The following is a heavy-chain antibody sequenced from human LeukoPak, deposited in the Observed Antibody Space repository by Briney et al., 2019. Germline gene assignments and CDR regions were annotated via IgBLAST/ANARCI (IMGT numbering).Heavy chain of an antibody. CDR1: GVSITKNGYY. Sequence: PSETLSLTCSVSGVSITKNGYYWGWIRQSPETGLEWIGSMHYSGSTFYNPSLKSRVTISVDTSKNQFSLKLSSVTAADTAVYYCARAPITMVRGVISWFDPWGQGTLVTVSS. V-gene: IGHV4-39*07. CDR2: MHYSGST. J-gene: IGHJ5*02. CDR3: ARAPITMVRGVISWFDP. D-gene: IGHD3-10*01.